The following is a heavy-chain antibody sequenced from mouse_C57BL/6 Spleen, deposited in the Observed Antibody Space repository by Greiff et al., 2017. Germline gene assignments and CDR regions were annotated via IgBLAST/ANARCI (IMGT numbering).Heavy chain of an antibody. CDR2: INPSTGGT. CDR1: GYSFTGYY. Sequence: EVQVVESGPELVKPGASVKISCKASGYSFTGYYMNWVKQSPEKSLEWIGEINPSTGGTTYNQKFKAKATLTVDKSSSTAYMQLKSLTSEDSAVYYCARNYYGSSYGFAYWGQGTLVTVSA. J-gene: IGHJ3*01. D-gene: IGHD1-1*01. V-gene: IGHV1-42*01. CDR3: ARNYYGSSYGFAY.